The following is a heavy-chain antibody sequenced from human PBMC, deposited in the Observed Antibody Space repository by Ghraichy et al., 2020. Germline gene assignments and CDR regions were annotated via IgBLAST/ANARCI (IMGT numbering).Heavy chain of an antibody. D-gene: IGHD4-23*01. V-gene: IGHV3-48*02. CDR3: VRGSRVVRFYYYDGMDV. CDR2: ITSSGRTI. J-gene: IGHJ6*02. Sequence: GGSLRLSCVGSGFTFSSYSMNWVRQSPGKGLEWVSYITSSGRTIFYADSVKGRFTISRDNAQNSLYLQMNSLRDEDTAVYYCVRGSRVVRFYYYDGMDVWGQGTTVTVS. CDR1: GFTFSSYS.